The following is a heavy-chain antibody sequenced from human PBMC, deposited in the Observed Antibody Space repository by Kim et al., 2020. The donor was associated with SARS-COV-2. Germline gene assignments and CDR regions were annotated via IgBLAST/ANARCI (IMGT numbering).Heavy chain of an antibody. CDR2: INADGRQK. CDR3: ARGHYGMDF. V-gene: IGHV3-7*03. J-gene: IGHJ6*02. Sequence: GGSLRLSCPASTFSFTDSWMTWVRQTPEKGLEWVANINADGRQKNYLDSVRGRFTIFRDNAKRSLYLQLDSLRAEDTAVYYCARGHYGMDFWGQGTTVIVSS. CDR1: TFSFTDSW.